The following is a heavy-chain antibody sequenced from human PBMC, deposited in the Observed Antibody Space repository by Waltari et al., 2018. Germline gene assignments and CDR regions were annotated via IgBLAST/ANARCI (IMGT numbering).Heavy chain of an antibody. CDR3: ARGTYCSGGSCYSESADY. CDR1: GGTFSSYA. J-gene: IGHJ4*02. Sequence: QVQLVQSGAEVKKPGSSVKVSCKASGGTFSSYAISWVRQAPGQGLEWMGRIIPIFGTANYAQKFQGRGTITADKSTSTAYMELSSLRSEDTAVYYCARGTYCSGGSCYSESADYWGQGTLVTVSS. V-gene: IGHV1-69*08. D-gene: IGHD2-15*01. CDR2: IIPIFGTA.